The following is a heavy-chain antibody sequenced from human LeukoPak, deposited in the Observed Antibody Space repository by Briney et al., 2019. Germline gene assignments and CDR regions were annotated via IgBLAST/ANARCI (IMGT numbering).Heavy chain of an antibody. CDR1: GYTFTGYY. Sequence: ASVKVSCKASGYTFTGYYMHWVRQAPGQGLEWMGRINPNSGGTNYAQKFQGRVTMTRDTSISTAYMGLSRLRSDDTAVYYCATYSSGWEVDYWGQGTLVTVSS. J-gene: IGHJ4*02. D-gene: IGHD6-19*01. CDR2: INPNSGGT. V-gene: IGHV1-2*06. CDR3: ATYSSGWEVDY.